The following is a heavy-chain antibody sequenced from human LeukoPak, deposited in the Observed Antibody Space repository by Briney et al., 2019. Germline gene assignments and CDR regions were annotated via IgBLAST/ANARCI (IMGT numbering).Heavy chain of an antibody. D-gene: IGHD1-26*01. J-gene: IGHJ4*02. CDR1: GYSISSGYY. CDR2: IYHSGST. Sequence: SETLSLTCTVSGYSISSGYYWGWIRQPPGKGLEWIGSIYHSGSTYYNPSLKSRVTISVDTSKNQFSLKLSSVTAADTAVYYCARDVRGSYSVGFDYWGQGTLVTVSS. CDR3: ARDVRGSYSVGFDY. V-gene: IGHV4-38-2*02.